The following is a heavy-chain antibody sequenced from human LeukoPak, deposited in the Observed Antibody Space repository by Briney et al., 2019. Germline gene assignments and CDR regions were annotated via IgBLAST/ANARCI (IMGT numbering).Heavy chain of an antibody. CDR1: GFTFSDHF. J-gene: IGHJ4*02. CDR3: ATSRVFDY. V-gene: IGHV3-11*04. Sequence: PGGSLRLSCVGPGFTFSDHFMSWIRQVPGKEPEWLSYINSKGDNILYRDSVKGRFTISRDNAENSLYLQMNSLKAEDTAVYYCATSRVFDYWGQGALVIVSS. CDR2: INSKGDNI.